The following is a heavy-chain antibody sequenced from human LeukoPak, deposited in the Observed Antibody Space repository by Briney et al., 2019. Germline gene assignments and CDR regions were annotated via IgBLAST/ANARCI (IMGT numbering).Heavy chain of an antibody. CDR1: GYTFTGYY. V-gene: IGHV1-2*04. Sequence: ASVKVSCKASGYTFTGYYMHWVRQAPGQGLEWMGSINPNSGGTNYAQKFQGWVTMTRDTSISTAYMELTRLRSDDTAVYYCARGVGGPTYYDILSGYYGLHWFDPWGQGTLVTVSS. J-gene: IGHJ5*02. CDR3: ARGVGGPTYYDILSGYYGLHWFDP. D-gene: IGHD3-9*01. CDR2: INPNSGGT.